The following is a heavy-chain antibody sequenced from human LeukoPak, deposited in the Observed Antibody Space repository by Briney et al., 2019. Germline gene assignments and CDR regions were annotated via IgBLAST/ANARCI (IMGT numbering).Heavy chain of an antibody. CDR1: GYSFTSYW. CDR2: IYPGDSDT. J-gene: IGHJ6*02. CDR3: ARHGDSSGYPYYGMDV. D-gene: IGHD3-22*01. Sequence: GESLKISCKGSGYSFTSYWIGWVRQMPGKGLEWMGVIYPGDSDTRYGPSFQGQVTISADKSISTAYLQWSSLKASDTAMYYCARHGDSSGYPYYGMDVWGQGTTVTVSS. V-gene: IGHV5-51*01.